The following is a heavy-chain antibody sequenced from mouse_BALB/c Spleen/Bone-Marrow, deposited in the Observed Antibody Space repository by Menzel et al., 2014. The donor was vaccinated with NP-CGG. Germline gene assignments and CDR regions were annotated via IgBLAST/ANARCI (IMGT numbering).Heavy chain of an antibody. D-gene: IGHD2-4*01. J-gene: IGHJ2*01. CDR3: ASYDYGYYFDY. CDR2: IDPANGNT. CDR1: GFNIKDTY. V-gene: IGHV14-3*02. Sequence: EVKLVESGAELVKPGASVKLSCTASGFNIKDTYMHWVKQRPEQGLEWIGRIDPANGNTKYDPKFQGKATITADISSNTAYLQLSSLTSEDTAVYYCASYDYGYYFDYWGQGTTLTVSS.